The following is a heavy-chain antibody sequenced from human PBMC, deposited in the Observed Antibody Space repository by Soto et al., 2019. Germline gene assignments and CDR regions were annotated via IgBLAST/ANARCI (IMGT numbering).Heavy chain of an antibody. V-gene: IGHV3-30-3*01. Sequence: QVQLVESGGGVVQPGRSLRLSCAASGFTFSSYAMHWVRQAPGKGLEWVAVISYDGSNKYYADSVKGRFTISRDNSKNTLYLQMNSLRAEDTAVYYCASLLGGEPFAYWGQGTLVTVSS. CDR3: ASLLGGEPFAY. J-gene: IGHJ4*02. CDR2: ISYDGSNK. CDR1: GFTFSSYA. D-gene: IGHD3-16*01.